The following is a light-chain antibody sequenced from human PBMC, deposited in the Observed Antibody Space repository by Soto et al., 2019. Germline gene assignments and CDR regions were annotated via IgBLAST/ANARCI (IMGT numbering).Light chain of an antibody. CDR3: SSYTDSSNYV. V-gene: IGLV2-14*01. CDR1: SGDLAIYNY. CDR2: QVT. J-gene: IGLJ1*01. Sequence: QSVLTQPASVSGSPGQSITISCTETSGDLAIYNYVSWYQQQPGKAPKLMIYQVTNRPSGVSNRFSGSRSGNTASLTLPGLQAEDEADYYCSSYTDSSNYVFGTGTKVTVL.